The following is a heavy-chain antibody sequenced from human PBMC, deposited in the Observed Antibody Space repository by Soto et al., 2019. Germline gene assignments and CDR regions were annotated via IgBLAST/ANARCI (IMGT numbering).Heavy chain of an antibody. CDR1: GGSFSGYY. V-gene: IGHV4-34*01. Sequence: SETLSLTCAVYGGSFSGYYWSWIRQPPGKGLEWIGEINHSGSTNYNPSLKSRVTISVDTSKNQFSLKLSSVTAADTAVYYCARVKGRYSGYDRNFDYWGQGTLVIVSS. CDR2: INHSGST. D-gene: IGHD5-12*01. CDR3: ARVKGRYSGYDRNFDY. J-gene: IGHJ4*02.